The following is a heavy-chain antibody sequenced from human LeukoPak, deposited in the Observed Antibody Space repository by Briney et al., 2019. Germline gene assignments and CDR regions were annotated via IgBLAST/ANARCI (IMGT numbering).Heavy chain of an antibody. CDR3: AKDPLSYYDSSGYRYFDY. D-gene: IGHD3-22*01. Sequence: GGSLRLSCAASGFTFNNYAMNWVRQAPGKGLEGVSGISGIGGSTYYADSVKGRFTISRDNSKNTLYLQMNRLRAEDTAVYFCAKDPLSYYDSSGYRYFDYWGQGTLVTVSS. CDR2: ISGIGGST. V-gene: IGHV3-23*01. J-gene: IGHJ4*02. CDR1: GFTFNNYA.